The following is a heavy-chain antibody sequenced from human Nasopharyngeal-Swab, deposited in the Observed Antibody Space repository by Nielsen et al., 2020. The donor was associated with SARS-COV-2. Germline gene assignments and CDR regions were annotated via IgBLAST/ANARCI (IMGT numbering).Heavy chain of an antibody. V-gene: IGHV1-46*01. D-gene: IGHD5-18*01. CDR2: INPSGGST. CDR3: AREWIQLWPDAFDI. Sequence: WARQPPGQGLEGMGIINPSGGSTSYAQKLQGRVTMTRDTSTSTVYMELSSLRSEDTVVYYCAREWIQLWPDAFDIWGQGTMVTVSS. J-gene: IGHJ3*02.